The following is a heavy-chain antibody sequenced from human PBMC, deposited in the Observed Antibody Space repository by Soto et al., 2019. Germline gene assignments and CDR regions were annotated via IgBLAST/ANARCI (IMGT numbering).Heavy chain of an antibody. J-gene: IGHJ6*02. V-gene: IGHV1-69*12. Sequence: QVQLVQSGAEVKKPGSSVKVSCKASGGTFSSYAISWVRQAPGQGLEWMGGIIPIFGTANYAQKFQGRVTITADESTSTAYMELSSLRSEDTAVYYCARRSSLRDYYGMDVWGQGTTVTVSS. D-gene: IGHD2-2*01. CDR3: ARRSSLRDYYGMDV. CDR1: GGTFSSYA. CDR2: IIPIFGTA.